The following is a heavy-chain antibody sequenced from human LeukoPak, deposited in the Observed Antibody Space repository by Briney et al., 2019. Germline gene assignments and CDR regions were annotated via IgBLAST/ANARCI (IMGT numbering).Heavy chain of an antibody. CDR2: ISSSSSTI. D-gene: IGHD5-12*01. CDR1: GFTFSRYM. V-gene: IGHV3-48*04. Sequence: GGSLRLSCAASGFTFSRYMMNWVRQAPGQGLEWVSYISSSSSTIYYADSVKGRFTISRDNAKNSLYLQMNSLRAEDTAVYYCAKAGTYSGYDLFDYWGQGALVTVSS. J-gene: IGHJ4*02. CDR3: AKAGTYSGYDLFDY.